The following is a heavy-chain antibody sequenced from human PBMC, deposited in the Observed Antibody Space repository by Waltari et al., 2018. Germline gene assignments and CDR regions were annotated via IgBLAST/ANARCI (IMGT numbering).Heavy chain of an antibody. D-gene: IGHD3-3*01. CDR3: ARAPHDDFWSGYYYYYMDV. J-gene: IGHJ6*03. CDR2: IYSSGST. CDR1: GGSISSYY. V-gene: IGHV4-59*01. Sequence: QVQLQESGPGLVKPSETLSLTCTVSGGSISSYYWSWIRQPPGKGLEGIGYIYSSGSTNYNPSLKSRVTISVDTSKNQFSLKLSSVTAADTAVYYCARAPHDDFWSGYYYYYMDVWGKGTTVTISS.